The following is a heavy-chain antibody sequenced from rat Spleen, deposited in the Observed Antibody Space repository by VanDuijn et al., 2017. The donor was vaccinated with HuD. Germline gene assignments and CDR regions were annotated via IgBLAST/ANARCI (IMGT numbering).Heavy chain of an antibody. D-gene: IGHD4-3*01. CDR3: TTDRGAY. V-gene: IGHV5-20*01. Sequence: EVQLVESDGGLVQPGRSLKLSRAASGFTFSDYYMAWVRQAPTKGLEWVASISYDGGSTYYRDSVKGRFTISRDNAKSSLYLQMDSLRSEDTATYYCTTDRGAYWGQGTLVTVSS. J-gene: IGHJ3*01. CDR2: ISYDGGST. CDR1: GFTFSDYY.